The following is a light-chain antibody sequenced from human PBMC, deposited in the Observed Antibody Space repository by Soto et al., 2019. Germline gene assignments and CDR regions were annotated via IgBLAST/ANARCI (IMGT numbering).Light chain of an antibody. CDR1: QSVSGSY. Sequence: EIVLTQSPGTLSLSPGERATLSCRASQSVSGSYLAWYQQQPAQAPRLLIYGASNRATDIPDRFSGSGSGTDFTLTISSLDPEDFAVYYCQQYGNSPWTFGQGTKVEIQ. CDR2: GAS. J-gene: IGKJ1*01. V-gene: IGKV3-20*01. CDR3: QQYGNSPWT.